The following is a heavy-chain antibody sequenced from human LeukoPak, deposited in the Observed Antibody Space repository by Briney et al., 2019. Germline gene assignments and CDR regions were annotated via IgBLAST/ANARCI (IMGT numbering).Heavy chain of an antibody. Sequence: GRSLRLSCAASGFTFDDYAMHWVRQAPGKGLEWVSGISWNSGSIGYADSVKGRFTISRDNAKNSLYLQMNSLRAEDTALYYCAKSGDLAGGMDVWGQGTTVTVSS. J-gene: IGHJ6*02. CDR1: GFTFDDYA. CDR3: AKSGDLAGGMDV. D-gene: IGHD2-21*01. V-gene: IGHV3-9*01. CDR2: ISWNSGSI.